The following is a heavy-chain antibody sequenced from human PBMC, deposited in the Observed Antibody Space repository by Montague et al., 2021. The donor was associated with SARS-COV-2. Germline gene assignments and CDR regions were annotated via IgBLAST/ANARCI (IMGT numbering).Heavy chain of an antibody. CDR3: AREGFSSGYYET. D-gene: IGHD3-22*01. V-gene: IGHV4-39*02. J-gene: IGHJ5*02. Sequence: SETLSLTSSVSGGSISSSNYYWGWIRQPPGKGLEWIGSIYYSGSTYYXPSLKSRVAISVDTSKDQFSLILRSMTAADTAVFYCAREGFSSGYYETWGQGTLVTVSS. CDR1: GGSISSSNYY. CDR2: IYYSGST.